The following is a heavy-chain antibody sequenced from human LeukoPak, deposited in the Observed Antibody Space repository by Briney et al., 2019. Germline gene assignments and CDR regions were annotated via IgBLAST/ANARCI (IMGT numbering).Heavy chain of an antibody. CDR3: ARGNYYGQDY. CDR2: ISYDGSNK. V-gene: IGHV3-30*03. J-gene: IGHJ4*02. D-gene: IGHD3-10*01. Sequence: GGSLRLSCAASGFTFSNYGMPWVRQAPGKGLEWMAVISYDGSNKYYADSVKGRFTISRDNSKNTLYLQLNSLRTEDTAVYYCARGNYYGQDYWGQGTLVTVSS. CDR1: GFTFSNYG.